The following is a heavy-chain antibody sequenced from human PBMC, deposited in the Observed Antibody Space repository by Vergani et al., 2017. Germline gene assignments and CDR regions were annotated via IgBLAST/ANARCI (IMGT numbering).Heavy chain of an antibody. J-gene: IGHJ4*02. CDR2: IYYSGST. Sequence: QLQLQESGPGLVKPSETLSLTCTVSGGSISSSSYYWGWIRQPPGKVLEWIGSIYYSGSTYYNPSLKSRVTISVDTSKNQFSLKLSCVTAADTAVYYCALSVTTIYFYWGQGTLVTVSA. V-gene: IGHV4-39*01. D-gene: IGHD4-17*01. CDR1: GGSISSSSYY. CDR3: ALSVTTIYFY.